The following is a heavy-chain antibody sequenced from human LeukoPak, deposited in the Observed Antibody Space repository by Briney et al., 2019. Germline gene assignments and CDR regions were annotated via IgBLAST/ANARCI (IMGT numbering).Heavy chain of an antibody. CDR2: IAYDGSRA. Sequence: GGSLRLSCAGSGFTFGGYGMHWFRQTPGKGLEWVAVIAYDGSRAFYADSVKGRFTISRDNAKNTLYLQMNSLRAEDTAVYYCASASSHRIAAGGDYWGQGTLVTVSS. D-gene: IGHD6-13*01. J-gene: IGHJ4*02. CDR3: ASASSHRIAAGGDY. CDR1: GFTFGGYG. V-gene: IGHV3-33*03.